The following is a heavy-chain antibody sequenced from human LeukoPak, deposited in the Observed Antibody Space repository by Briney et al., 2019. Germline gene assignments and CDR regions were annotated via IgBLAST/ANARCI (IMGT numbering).Heavy chain of an antibody. D-gene: IGHD2-15*01. Sequence: GASVKVYCKASGYTFTGYYMHWVRQAPGQGLEWMGWINPNSGGTNYAQKFQGRVTMTRDTSISTAYMELSRLRSDDTAVYYCARDRRYCSGGSCQPFDYWGQGTLVTVSS. CDR3: ARDRRYCSGGSCQPFDY. CDR1: GYTFTGYY. CDR2: INPNSGGT. J-gene: IGHJ4*02. V-gene: IGHV1-2*02.